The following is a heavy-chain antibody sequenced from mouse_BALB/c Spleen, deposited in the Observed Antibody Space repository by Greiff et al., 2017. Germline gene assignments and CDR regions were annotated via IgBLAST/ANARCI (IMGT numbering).Heavy chain of an antibody. CDR2: ISNGGGST. CDR3: ARQSGNYLDY. D-gene: IGHD1-3*01. CDR1: GFTFSSYT. J-gene: IGHJ2*01. Sequence: EVMLVESGGGLVQPGGSLKLSCAASGFTFSSYTMSWVRQTPEKRLEWVAYISNGGGSTYYPDTVKGRFTISRDNAKNTLYLQMSSLKSEDTAMYYCARQSGNYLDYWGQGTTLTVSS. V-gene: IGHV5-12-2*01.